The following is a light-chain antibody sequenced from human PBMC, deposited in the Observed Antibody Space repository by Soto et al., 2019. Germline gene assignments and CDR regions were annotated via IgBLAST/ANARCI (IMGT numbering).Light chain of an antibody. V-gene: IGKV3-11*01. CDR3: QQRSNWPLT. CDR1: QSVSRK. J-gene: IGKJ4*01. Sequence: DIPFTQFPSTLSFSPRGRSTLSFRASQSVSRKLAWYQQKPGQAPRLLIYETSNRATGIPARFSGSGSGTDFTLTISSLQPEDFAVYYCQQRSNWPLTFGGGTKVDIK. CDR2: ETS.